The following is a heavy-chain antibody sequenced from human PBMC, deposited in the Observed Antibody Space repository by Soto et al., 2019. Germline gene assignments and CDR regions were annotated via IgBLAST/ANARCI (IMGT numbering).Heavy chain of an antibody. Sequence: SGPTLVNPTETLTLTCTVSGFSLSNVRMGVSWIRQPPGKALEWLAHIFSNDEKSYSTSLKSRLTISKDTSKSQVVLTMTNMDPVDTATYYCARTNDYGTINFDSWGQGTPVTVSS. J-gene: IGHJ4*02. D-gene: IGHD4-17*01. V-gene: IGHV2-26*01. CDR2: IFSNDEK. CDR1: GFSLSNVRMG. CDR3: ARTNDYGTINFDS.